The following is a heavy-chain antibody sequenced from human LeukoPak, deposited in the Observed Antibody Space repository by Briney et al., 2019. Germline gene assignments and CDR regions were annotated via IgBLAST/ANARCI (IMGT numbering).Heavy chain of an antibody. D-gene: IGHD2-21*02. J-gene: IGHJ6*02. CDR2: IYYSWST. CDR1: GGSISSSSYY. V-gene: IGHV4-39*01. CDR3: ARLLLYCGGDCYPVFSYYYYGMDV. Sequence: KASETLSLTCTVSGGSISSSSYYWGWIRQPPGKGLEWIGSIYYSWSTYYNPSLKSRFTISVDTSKNQFSLKLSSVTAADTAVYYCARLLLYCGGDCYPVFSYYYYGMDVWGQGTTVTVSS.